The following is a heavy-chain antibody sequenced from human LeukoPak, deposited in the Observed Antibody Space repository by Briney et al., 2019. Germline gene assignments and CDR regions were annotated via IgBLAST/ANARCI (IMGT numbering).Heavy chain of an antibody. CDR1: GFTFSSYA. V-gene: IGHV3-23*01. Sequence: GGSLRLSCAASGFTFSSYAMSWVRQAPGKGLEWVSAISGSGGSTYYADSVKGRFTISRDNSKNTLYLQMNSLRAEDTAVYYCAERFPYSYGYAYYFDYWGQGTLVTVSS. CDR2: ISGSGGST. D-gene: IGHD5-18*01. J-gene: IGHJ4*02. CDR3: AERFPYSYGYAYYFDY.